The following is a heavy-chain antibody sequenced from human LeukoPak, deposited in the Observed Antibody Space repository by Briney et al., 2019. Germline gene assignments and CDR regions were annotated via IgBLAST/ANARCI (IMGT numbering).Heavy chain of an antibody. V-gene: IGHV3-48*01. CDR3: VRQFAS. CDR1: GFTFGDHI. J-gene: IGHJ4*02. Sequence: GGSLRLSCAAFGFTFGDHIMNWVRQLPGKRLEWVAYVSGSGSTVYYADSVKGRFTVSRDNGKSSLYLQMNSLRVEDTALYYCVRQFASWGQGTLVTVSS. CDR2: VSGSGSTV.